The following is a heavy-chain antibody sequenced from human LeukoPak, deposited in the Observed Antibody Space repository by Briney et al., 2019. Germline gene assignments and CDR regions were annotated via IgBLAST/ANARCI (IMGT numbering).Heavy chain of an antibody. CDR3: AKDGPTGRLRLGPPPYY. V-gene: IGHV3-23*01. Sequence: GGSLRLSCAASGFTFSSYAMSWVRQAPGKGLEWVSAISGSGGSTYYADSVKGRFTISRDNSKNTLYLQMNSLRAEDTAVYYCAKDGPTGRLRLGPPPYYWGQGTLVTVSS. J-gene: IGHJ4*02. D-gene: IGHD3-16*01. CDR2: ISGSGGST. CDR1: GFTFSSYA.